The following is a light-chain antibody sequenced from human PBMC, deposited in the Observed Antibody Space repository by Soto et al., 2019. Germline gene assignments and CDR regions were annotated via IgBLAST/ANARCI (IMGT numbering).Light chain of an antibody. J-gene: IGKJ4*01. Sequence: EIVLTQSPATLSLSPGERATLSCRASPSVTNFLAWYQQKPGQAPRLLIYGASTRATGIPPRFSGSGSGTEFTLSISSLQSTDFAVYYCQQYYDWPSLTFGGGTKVEIK. CDR1: PSVTNF. CDR3: QQYYDWPSLT. V-gene: IGKV3-15*01. CDR2: GAS.